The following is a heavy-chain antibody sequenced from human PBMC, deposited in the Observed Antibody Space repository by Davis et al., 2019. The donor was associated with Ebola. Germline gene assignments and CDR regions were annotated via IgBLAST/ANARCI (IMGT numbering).Heavy chain of an antibody. CDR2: VSGNNGKT. J-gene: IGHJ4*02. Sequence: ASVKVSCKASGYSFTHYSFSWVRQAPGQGLEWMGWVSGNNGKTDYAQKFQGRVTMTTDTSTSTAYMELSGLKSDDTAVYYCARDDKVMHFDYWGQGTLVTVSS. CDR3: ARDDKVMHFDY. V-gene: IGHV1-18*01. CDR1: GYSFTHYS. D-gene: IGHD3-16*01.